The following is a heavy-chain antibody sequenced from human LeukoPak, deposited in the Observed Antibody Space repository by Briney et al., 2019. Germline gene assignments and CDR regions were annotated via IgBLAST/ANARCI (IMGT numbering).Heavy chain of an antibody. Sequence: GASVKVSCKASGHTFTGYYMHWVRQAPGQGLEWMGWINPNSGGTNYAQKFQGRVTMTRDTSISTAYMELSRLRSDDTAVYYCARDRGDSSGYYYLYWGQGTLVTVSS. V-gene: IGHV1-2*02. D-gene: IGHD3-22*01. CDR3: ARDRGDSSGYYYLY. J-gene: IGHJ4*02. CDR2: INPNSGGT. CDR1: GHTFTGYY.